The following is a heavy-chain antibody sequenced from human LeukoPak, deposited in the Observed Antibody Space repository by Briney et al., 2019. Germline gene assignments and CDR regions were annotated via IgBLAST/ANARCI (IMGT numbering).Heavy chain of an antibody. Sequence: PSETLSLTCTASGGSISSYYWSWIRQPPGKGLEWIGYIYYSGSTNYNPSLKSRVTISVDTSKNQFSLKLSSVTAADTAVYYCARYTGGDSSGWYYFDYWGQGTLVTVSS. CDR3: ARYTGGDSSGWYYFDY. V-gene: IGHV4-59*08. D-gene: IGHD6-19*01. CDR2: IYYSGST. J-gene: IGHJ4*02. CDR1: GGSISSYY.